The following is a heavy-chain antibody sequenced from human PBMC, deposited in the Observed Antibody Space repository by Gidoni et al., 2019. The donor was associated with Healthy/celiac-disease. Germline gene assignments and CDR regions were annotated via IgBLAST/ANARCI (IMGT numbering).Heavy chain of an antibody. Sequence: QVQLQESGPGLVKPSQTLSLTCPVSGGSISSGSYYWSWIRQPAGKGLEWIGRIYTSGSTNYNPSLKSRVTISVDTSKNQFSLKLSSVTAADTAVYYCARADSSGWSFFDYWGQGTLVTVSS. CDR3: ARADSSGWSFFDY. CDR1: GGSISSGSYY. CDR2: IYTSGST. V-gene: IGHV4-61*02. J-gene: IGHJ4*02. D-gene: IGHD6-19*01.